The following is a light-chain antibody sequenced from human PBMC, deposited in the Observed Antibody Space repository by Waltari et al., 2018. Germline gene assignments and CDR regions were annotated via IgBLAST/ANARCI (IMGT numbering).Light chain of an antibody. Sequence: EIGVTQSPGTLSLSPGERATLSCRASQSVGNNYLAWYQKKGGQAPRLLIYGASGRATGIPDRFSGSGSGTDFTLTISRLEPEDFAVYYCQQYATSPLTFGGGTKVEI. CDR2: GAS. CDR3: QQYATSPLT. V-gene: IGKV3-20*01. CDR1: QSVGNNY. J-gene: IGKJ4*01.